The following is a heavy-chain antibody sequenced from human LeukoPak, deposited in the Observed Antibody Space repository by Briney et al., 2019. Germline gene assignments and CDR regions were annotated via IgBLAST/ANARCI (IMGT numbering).Heavy chain of an antibody. D-gene: IGHD3-3*01. CDR3: GKEGGLYDSGGYFDY. J-gene: IGHJ4*02. CDR2: ISSSGTRA. V-gene: IGHV3-23*01. Sequence: GGSLRLSCAASGFIFKSYAMGWVRQAPGKGLEGVSTISSSGTRAYYADSVKGRFTISRDDSKNTFYLQMNSLRAEDTAVYHCGKEGGLYDSGGYFDYWGQGALVTVSS. CDR1: GFIFKSYA.